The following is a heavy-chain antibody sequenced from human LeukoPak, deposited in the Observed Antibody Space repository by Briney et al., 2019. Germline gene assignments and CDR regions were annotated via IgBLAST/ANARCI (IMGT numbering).Heavy chain of an antibody. CDR2: ISYDGSNK. J-gene: IGHJ4*02. D-gene: IGHD3-10*01. CDR3: ARLLWFGELSGYFDY. Sequence: GGSLRLSCAASGFTFSSYAMHWVRQAPGKGLEWVAVISYDGSNKYYADSVKGRFTISRDNSKNTLYLQMNSLRAEDTAVYYCARLLWFGELSGYFDYWGQGTLVTVSS. V-gene: IGHV3-30*04. CDR1: GFTFSSYA.